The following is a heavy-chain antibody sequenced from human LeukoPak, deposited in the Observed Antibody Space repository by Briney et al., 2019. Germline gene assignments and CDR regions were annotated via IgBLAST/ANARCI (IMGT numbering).Heavy chain of an antibody. CDR3: ARESSPGHCYYFAF. D-gene: IGHD2-15*01. CDR1: GDTLITHF. CDR2: IVPVIGVA. Sequence: SVKVSCKAPGDTLITHFISWVRQAPGQGLEWVGRIVPVIGVATYAQSLQGRVIITADRSTNTAYMELSSLRFEDSAVYFCARESSPGHCYYFAFCGQGSLVTVSS. J-gene: IGHJ4*02. V-gene: IGHV1-69*04.